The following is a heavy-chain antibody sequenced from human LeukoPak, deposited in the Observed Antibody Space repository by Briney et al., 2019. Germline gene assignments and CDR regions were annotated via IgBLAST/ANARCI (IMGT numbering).Heavy chain of an antibody. D-gene: IGHD1-26*01. CDR2: IWYDGTNK. CDR3: AKDRGSYSTTADS. Sequence: GGSLRLSCAASGFTFSDYGIHWVREAPGKGLEWVAVIWYDGTNKYYGDSVKGRFTISRDNSKNTLYLQMNSLRAEDTAVYYCAKDRGSYSTTADSWGQGTLVTVSS. CDR1: GFTFSDYG. V-gene: IGHV3-33*06. J-gene: IGHJ5*01.